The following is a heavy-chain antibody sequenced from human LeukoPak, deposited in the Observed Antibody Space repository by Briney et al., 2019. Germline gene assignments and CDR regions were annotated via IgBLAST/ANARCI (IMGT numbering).Heavy chain of an antibody. J-gene: IGHJ4*02. CDR3: AKDGYCSSAACYPNRFAN. D-gene: IGHD2-2*03. V-gene: IGHV3-30*18. Sequence: GGSLRLSCAASGFTFSHYGMHWVRQAPGKGLEWLAFISREGSSEDYADSVKGRFAISRDNSKNTLYLQMSGLGSGDTAVYYCAKDGYCSSAACYPNRFANWGQGTLVTVSS. CDR1: GFTFSHYG. CDR2: ISREGSSE.